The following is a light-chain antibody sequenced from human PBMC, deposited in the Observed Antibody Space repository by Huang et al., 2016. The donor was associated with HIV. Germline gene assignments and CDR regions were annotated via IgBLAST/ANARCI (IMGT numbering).Light chain of an antibody. Sequence: DIQMTQSPSSLSASVGDRVTITCRASQSISNSLNWYQQKPGTAPKLLIYGTSNLQSGVPSRFSGSGSGTDFTLTINSLQPEDFATYFCQQSYSTLWTFGQGTKVEIK. CDR3: QQSYSTLWT. J-gene: IGKJ1*01. V-gene: IGKV1-39*01. CDR2: GTS. CDR1: QSISNS.